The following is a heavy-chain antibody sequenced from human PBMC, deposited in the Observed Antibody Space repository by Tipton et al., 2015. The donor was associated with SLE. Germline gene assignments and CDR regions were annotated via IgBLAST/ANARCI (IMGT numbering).Heavy chain of an antibody. CDR3: AKETIAAAGANDY. CDR2: IKSKTDGGTT. J-gene: IGHJ4*02. V-gene: IGHV3-15*01. D-gene: IGHD6-13*01. Sequence: GSLRLSCAASGFTFSNAWMSWVRQAPGKGLEWVGRIKSKTDGGTTDYAAPVKGRFTISRDNSKNTLYLQMNSLRAEDTAVYYCAKETIAAAGANDYWGQGTLVTVSS. CDR1: GFTFSNAW.